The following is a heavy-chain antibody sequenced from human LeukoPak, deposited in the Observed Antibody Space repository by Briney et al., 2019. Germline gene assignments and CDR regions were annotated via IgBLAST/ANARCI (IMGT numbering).Heavy chain of an antibody. V-gene: IGHV3-74*01. CDR3: ARAIRYSSPFDY. D-gene: IGHD6-13*01. Sequence: PGGSLRLSCAASGFTFSSYWMHWVRQAQGKGLVWVSRINSDGSSTSYADSVKGRFTISRDNAKNTLYLQMNSLGAEDTAVYYCARAIRYSSPFDYWGQGTLVTVSP. J-gene: IGHJ4*02. CDR2: INSDGSST. CDR1: GFTFSSYW.